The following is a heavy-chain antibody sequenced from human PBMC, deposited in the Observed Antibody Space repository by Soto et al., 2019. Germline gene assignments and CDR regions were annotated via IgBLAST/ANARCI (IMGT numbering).Heavy chain of an antibody. CDR3: AKGWHQLLFVETELNWFDP. CDR2: ISGSGGST. CDR1: GFTFSSYA. J-gene: IGHJ5*02. D-gene: IGHD2-2*01. V-gene: IGHV3-23*01. Sequence: EVQLLESGGGLVQPGGSLRLSCAASGFTFSSYAMSWVRQAPGKGLEWVSAISGSGGSTYYADSVKGRFTISRDNSKNTLYLQMNSLRAEDTAVYYCAKGWHQLLFVETELNWFDPWGQGTLVTVSS.